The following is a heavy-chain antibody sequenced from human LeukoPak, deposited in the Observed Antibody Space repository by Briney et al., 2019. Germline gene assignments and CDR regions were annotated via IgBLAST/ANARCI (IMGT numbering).Heavy chain of an antibody. CDR3: AREVVGATSPTYGYYYYMDV. Sequence: GGSLSLSCAASGFTFSSYSMNWVRQAPGKGLEGVSSISSSSSYIYYADSVKGRFTISRDNAKNSLYLQMNSLRAEDTAVYYCAREVVGATSPTYGYYYYMDVWGKGTTVTVSS. D-gene: IGHD1-26*01. J-gene: IGHJ6*03. V-gene: IGHV3-21*01. CDR1: GFTFSSYS. CDR2: ISSSSSYI.